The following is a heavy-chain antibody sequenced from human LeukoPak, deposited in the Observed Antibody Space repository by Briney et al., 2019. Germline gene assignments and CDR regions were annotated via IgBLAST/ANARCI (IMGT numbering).Heavy chain of an antibody. CDR1: GGSISSSSYY. CDR2: IYYSGST. CDR3: ARVGYYDSSGYPLGY. V-gene: IGHV4-39*07. D-gene: IGHD3-22*01. J-gene: IGHJ4*02. Sequence: SETLSLTCTVSGGSISSSSYYWGWIRQPPGKGLEWIGSIYYSGSTYYNPSLKSRVTISVDTSKNQFSLKLSSVTAADTAVYYCARVGYYDSSGYPLGYWGQGTLVTVSS.